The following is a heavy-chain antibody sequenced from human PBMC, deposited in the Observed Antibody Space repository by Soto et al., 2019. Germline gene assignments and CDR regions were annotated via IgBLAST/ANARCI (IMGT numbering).Heavy chain of an antibody. CDR2: VIPIFGTP. CDR1: GGTFSTYA. V-gene: IGHV1-69*01. J-gene: IGHJ6*02. Sequence: QVQLVQSGAEVKKPGSSVKVSCKAPGGTFSTYAISWVRQAPGQGLEWMGGVIPIFGTPKYAQKCQGRVTITADDSTSTGYMELRSLRSEDTAVYYCARSQGGSSSLDIYYYYYYGMDVWGQGTTVTVSS. CDR3: ARSQGGSSSLDIYYYYYYGMDV. D-gene: IGHD2-15*01.